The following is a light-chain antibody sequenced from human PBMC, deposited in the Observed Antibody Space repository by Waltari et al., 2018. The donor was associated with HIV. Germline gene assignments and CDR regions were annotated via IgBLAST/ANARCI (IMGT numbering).Light chain of an antibody. CDR1: QSIRSSY. V-gene: IGKV3-20*01. CDR2: GAS. J-gene: IGKJ3*01. Sequence: EIVLTQSPDTLSLSPGESANLSCRARQSIRSSYVSWYQQRPGQPPGLLIYGASSSATGISDRCSGSGSGTDYTLIIDRLEPEDFVVYYCQQYGGSPRITFGPGTKVEVK. CDR3: QQYGGSPRIT.